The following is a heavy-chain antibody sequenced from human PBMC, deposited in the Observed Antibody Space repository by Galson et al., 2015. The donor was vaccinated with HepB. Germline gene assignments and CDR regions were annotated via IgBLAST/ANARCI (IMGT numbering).Heavy chain of an antibody. J-gene: IGHJ6*02. CDR3: ASGDLYYGMDV. CDR1: GSTFSDHY. V-gene: IGHV3-72*01. D-gene: IGHD3-10*01. Sequence: SLRLSCAASGSTFSDHYMDWVRQAPGKGLEWVGRIRAKASSYTTEYAASVKGRFTVSRDDSQNSLFLQMNSLKTEDTAMYYCASGDLYYGMDVWGQGTTVTVSS. CDR2: IRAKASSYTT.